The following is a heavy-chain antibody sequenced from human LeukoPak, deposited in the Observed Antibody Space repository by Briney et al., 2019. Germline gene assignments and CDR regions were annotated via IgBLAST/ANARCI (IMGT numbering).Heavy chain of an antibody. Sequence: GGSLRLSCAASGFTFSSYSINWVRQAPGKGLEWVSSISSSSSYIYYADSVRGRFTISRDNAKNSLYLRMNSLRAEDTAVYYCARGVAVAGNDYWGQGTLVTVSS. CDR3: ARGVAVAGNDY. V-gene: IGHV3-21*01. CDR1: GFTFSSYS. D-gene: IGHD6-19*01. CDR2: ISSSSSYI. J-gene: IGHJ4*02.